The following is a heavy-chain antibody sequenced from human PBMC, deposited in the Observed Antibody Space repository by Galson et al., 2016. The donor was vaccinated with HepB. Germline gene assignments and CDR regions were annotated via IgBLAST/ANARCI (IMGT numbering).Heavy chain of an antibody. CDR3: ARVNPKPSGEGARGDGFDI. Sequence: SVKVSCKASGYTFTSYGISWVRQAPGQGLEWLGWINAYNGNTNYTQKVQGRVTMTTDTSTSTAYMELRSLRSDDTAVYSCARVNPKPSGEGARGDGFDIWGQGTMVTVSS. D-gene: IGHD1-26*01. J-gene: IGHJ3*02. V-gene: IGHV1-18*01. CDR2: INAYNGNT. CDR1: GYTFTSYG.